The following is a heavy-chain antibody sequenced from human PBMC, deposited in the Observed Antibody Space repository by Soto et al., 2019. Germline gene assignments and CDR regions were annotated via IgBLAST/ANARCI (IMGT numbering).Heavy chain of an antibody. CDR1: GFTVSNNY. V-gene: IGHV3-53*01. CDR2: IYSGGYT. D-gene: IGHD3-10*01. Sequence: EVQLVESGGGLIQPGGSLRLSCAVSGFTVSNNYMSWVRQAPGKGLEGVSVIYSGGYTAYGDSVKGRFTISRDNSKNTLFLQRNAPGPADPAVFYGAPAPGGGGYWGQGTLVTVSS. CDR3: APAPGGGGY. J-gene: IGHJ4*02.